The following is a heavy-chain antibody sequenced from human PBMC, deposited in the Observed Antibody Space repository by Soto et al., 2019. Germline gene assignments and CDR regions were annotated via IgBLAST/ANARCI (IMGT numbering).Heavy chain of an antibody. Sequence: EVQLLESGGGLVQPGGSLRLSCAASGFSFNIFAMTWVRQAPGKGLEWVSAISGTGDSTSYAASVKGRFTISRDNSKNTLYLQMNTVRTEDTAVYYCAKREYYDSSGYFDYWGQGTLVTVSS. CDR2: ISGTGDST. CDR3: AKREYYDSSGYFDY. V-gene: IGHV3-23*01. D-gene: IGHD3-22*01. CDR1: GFSFNIFA. J-gene: IGHJ4*02.